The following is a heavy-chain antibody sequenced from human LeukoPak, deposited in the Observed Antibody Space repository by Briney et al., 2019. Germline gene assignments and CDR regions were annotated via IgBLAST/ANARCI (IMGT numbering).Heavy chain of an antibody. CDR1: GGSIYSYY. V-gene: IGHV4-59*12. CDR3: ARVERAAGTGDYYYYYMDV. CDR2: IYYSGST. D-gene: IGHD6-13*01. Sequence: SETLSLTRTVSGGSIYSYYWSWIRPPPGKGLEWIGYIYYSGSTNCNPSLKSRVTISVDTSKNQFSPKLSSVTAADTAMYYCARVERAAGTGDYYYYYMDVWGKGTTVTVS. J-gene: IGHJ6*03.